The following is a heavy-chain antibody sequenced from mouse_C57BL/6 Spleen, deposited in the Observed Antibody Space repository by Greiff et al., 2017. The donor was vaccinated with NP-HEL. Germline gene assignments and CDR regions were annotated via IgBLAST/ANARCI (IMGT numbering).Heavy chain of an antibody. V-gene: IGHV1-61*01. CDR3: AREGGYPWYFDV. Sequence: QVQLQQPGAELVRPGSSVKLSCKASGYTFTSYWMDWVKQRPGQGLEWIGNIYPSDSETHYNQKFKDKATLTVDKSSSTAYMQLSSLTSEDSAVYCCAREGGYPWYFDVWGTGTTVTVSS. CDR2: IYPSDSET. CDR1: GYTFTSYW. D-gene: IGHD2-2*01. J-gene: IGHJ1*03.